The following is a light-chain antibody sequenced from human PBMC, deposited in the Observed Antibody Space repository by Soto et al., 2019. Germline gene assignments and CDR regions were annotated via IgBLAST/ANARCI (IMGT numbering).Light chain of an antibody. CDR2: DAS. CDR3: QQYTSTWT. J-gene: IGKJ1*01. CDR1: PSISSW. V-gene: IGKV1-5*01. Sequence: DIQMTQSPSSLSASVGDRFTITCRASPSISSWLAWYQQKPGKAPQLLIYDASCLESGVPSRFSGSGSGTEFTLTISSLQPDDFATYCCQQYTSTWTFGQGTKVDIK.